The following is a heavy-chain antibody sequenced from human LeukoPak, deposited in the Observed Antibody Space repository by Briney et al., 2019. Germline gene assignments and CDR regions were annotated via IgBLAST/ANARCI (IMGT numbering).Heavy chain of an antibody. CDR2: ISYDETNK. D-gene: IGHD1-26*01. CDR1: GFTFRSSA. J-gene: IGHJ4*02. CDR3: ARDVYSGSNFVTKSLIDD. V-gene: IGHV3-30*04. Sequence: GGSLRLSCAASGFTFRSSAMHWVRQAPGKGLEWVAVISYDETNKYYADSVQGRVSISRDNSKNTLYLQMNSLRVEDTAVYYCARDVYSGSNFVTKSLIDDWGQGTLVTVSS.